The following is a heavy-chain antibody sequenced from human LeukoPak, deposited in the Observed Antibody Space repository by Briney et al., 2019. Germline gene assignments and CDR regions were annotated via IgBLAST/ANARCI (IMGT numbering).Heavy chain of an antibody. CDR3: ARLWDYYDSSGSRDYFDY. CDR2: IIPILGIA. J-gene: IGHJ4*02. Sequence: ASVKVSCKASGGTFSSYAISWVRRAPGQGLEWMGRIIPILGIANYAQKFQGRVTITADKSTSTAYIELSSLRSEDTAVYYCARLWDYYDSSGSRDYFDYWGQGTLVTVSS. V-gene: IGHV1-69*04. CDR1: GGTFSSYA. D-gene: IGHD3-22*01.